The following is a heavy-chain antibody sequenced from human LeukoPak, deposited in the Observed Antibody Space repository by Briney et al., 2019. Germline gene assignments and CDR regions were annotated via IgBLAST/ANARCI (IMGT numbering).Heavy chain of an antibody. CDR2: IKQDGSEK. V-gene: IGHV3-7*01. D-gene: IGHD2-21*01. Sequence: PGGSLRLSCAASGFTYSSFWMSWVRQAPGKGLEWVANIKQDGSEKYYVDSVKGRFTISRDNAKNSLDLQMNSLRAEDTAVYYCAKYVIGVSYYGMDVWGQGTTVTVSS. CDR3: AKYVIGVSYYGMDV. CDR1: GFTYSSFW. J-gene: IGHJ6*02.